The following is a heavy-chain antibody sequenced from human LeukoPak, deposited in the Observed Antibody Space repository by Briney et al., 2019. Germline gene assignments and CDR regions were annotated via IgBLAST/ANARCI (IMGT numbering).Heavy chain of an antibody. Sequence: GSLRLSCAASGFTVSSNYMSWVRQAPGKGLEWIASIYHSGNSYYNPSLKSRIAISVDTSKNQFSLKLNSVTAADTAVYYCASNLYASGGYFAYWGQGILVTVSS. CDR2: IYHSGNS. CDR3: ASNLYASGGYFAY. J-gene: IGHJ4*02. CDR1: GFTVSSNY. D-gene: IGHD3-10*01. V-gene: IGHV4-38-2*01.